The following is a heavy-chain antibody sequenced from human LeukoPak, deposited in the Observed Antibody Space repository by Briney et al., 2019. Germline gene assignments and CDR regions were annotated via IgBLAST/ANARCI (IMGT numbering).Heavy chain of an antibody. D-gene: IGHD4-17*01. CDR3: ARWHTVDGMDV. CDR1: GGSISSGGYY. CDR2: IYYSGST. J-gene: IGHJ6*04. V-gene: IGHV4-31*03. Sequence: SETLSLTCTVSGGSISSGGYYWSWIRQHPGKGLEWIGYIYYSGSTYYNPSLKSRVTISVDTSKNQFSLKLSSVTAADTAVYYCARWHTVDGMDVWGKGTTVTVSS.